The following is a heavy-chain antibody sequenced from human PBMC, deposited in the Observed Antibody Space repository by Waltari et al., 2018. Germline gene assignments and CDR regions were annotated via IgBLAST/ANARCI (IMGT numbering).Heavy chain of an antibody. J-gene: IGHJ4*02. CDR2: IYTSGST. Sequence: QVQLQESGPGLVKPSQTLSLTCTVSGGSISSGRYYWSWIRQPAGKVLEWIGRIYTSGSTNYNPSLKSRVTISVDTSKNQCSLKLSSVTAADTAVYYCARVPFYCTNGVCYYYFDYWGQGTLVTVSS. CDR3: ARVPFYCTNGVCYYYFDY. V-gene: IGHV4-61*02. CDR1: GGSISSGRYY. D-gene: IGHD2-8*01.